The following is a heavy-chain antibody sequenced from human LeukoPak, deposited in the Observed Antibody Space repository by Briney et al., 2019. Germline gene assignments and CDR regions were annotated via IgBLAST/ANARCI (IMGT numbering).Heavy chain of an antibody. CDR1: GYSISSGYY. Sequence: SETLSLTCTVSGYSISSGYYWGWIRQPPGKGLEWIGSIYHSGSTYYNPSLKSRVTISVDTSKNQFSLKLSSVTAADTAVYYCARLRDGDNLGLYSYFMDVWGKGTTVTISS. J-gene: IGHJ6*03. D-gene: IGHD5-24*01. CDR2: IYHSGST. V-gene: IGHV4-38-2*02. CDR3: ARLRDGDNLGLYSYFMDV.